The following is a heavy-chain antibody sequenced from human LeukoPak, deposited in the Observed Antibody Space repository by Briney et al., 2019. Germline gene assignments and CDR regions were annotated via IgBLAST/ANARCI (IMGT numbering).Heavy chain of an antibody. J-gene: IGHJ2*01. D-gene: IGHD5-18*01. CDR1: GGSMSGSNW. V-gene: IGHV4-4*02. CDR2: IHHRGST. Sequence: SGTLSLTCEVSGGSMSGSNWWSWVRQPPGKGLEWIGEIHHRGSTNYRPSLKSRVIISVDKSKKQFSLRLSSVTAADTAVYYCARDPGVRAMDWYFDLWGRGTLVTVSS. CDR3: ARDPGVRAMDWYFDL.